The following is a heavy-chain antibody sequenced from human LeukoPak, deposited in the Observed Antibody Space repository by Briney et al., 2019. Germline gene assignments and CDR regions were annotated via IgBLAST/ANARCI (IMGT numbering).Heavy chain of an antibody. V-gene: IGHV4-59*12. Sequence: SETLSLTCTVSGGSISKDYWSWIRQPPGKGLEWVGYVSHSGFNKSNGDITVYNPSLESRVTTSRDTSKNQFSLKLSSVTAADTAVYYCAREPHLRAIFGVMKGFDPWGQGTLVTVAS. CDR1: GGSISKDY. CDR2: VSHSGFNKSNGDIT. CDR3: AREPHLRAIFGVMKGFDP. D-gene: IGHD3-3*01. J-gene: IGHJ5*02.